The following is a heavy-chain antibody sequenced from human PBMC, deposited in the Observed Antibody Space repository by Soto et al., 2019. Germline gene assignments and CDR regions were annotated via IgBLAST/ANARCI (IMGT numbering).Heavy chain of an antibody. Sequence: GGSLRLSCAASGFTFNSYAMHWVRQAPGKGLEYVSAISSNGGSTYYANSVKGRFTISRDNSKNTLYLQMGSLRAEDMAVYYCARVERYSSSWYYFDYWGQGTLVTVSS. CDR2: ISSNGGST. CDR1: GFTFNSYA. D-gene: IGHD6-13*01. CDR3: ARVERYSSSWYYFDY. J-gene: IGHJ4*02. V-gene: IGHV3-64*01.